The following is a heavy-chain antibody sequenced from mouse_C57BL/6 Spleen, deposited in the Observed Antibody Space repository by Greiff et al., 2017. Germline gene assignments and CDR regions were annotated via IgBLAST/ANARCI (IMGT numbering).Heavy chain of an antibody. CDR2: IHPNSGST. CDR3: ARDYGSRTGFAY. Sequence: VQLQQPGAELVKPGASVKLSCKASGYTFTSYWMHWVKQRPGQGLEWIGMIHPNSGSTNYNEKFKSKATLTVDKSSSTAYMQLSSLTSEDSAVYYCARDYGSRTGFAYWGQGTLVTVSA. CDR1: GYTFTSYW. V-gene: IGHV1-64*01. J-gene: IGHJ3*01. D-gene: IGHD1-1*01.